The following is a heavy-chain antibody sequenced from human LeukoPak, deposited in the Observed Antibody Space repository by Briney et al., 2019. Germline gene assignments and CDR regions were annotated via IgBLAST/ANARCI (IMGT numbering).Heavy chain of an antibody. CDR3: ARDAAILTGYSYFDY. D-gene: IGHD3-9*01. CDR2: IYYGGST. CDR1: AVSISSYY. J-gene: IGHJ4*02. Sequence: SDTLSLTCTVSAVSISSYYWSWIRQPPGKGLEWIGYIYYGGSTNYNPSLKSRVTISVDTSKNQFSLKLSSVTAADTAVYYCARDAAILTGYSYFDYWGQGTLVTVSS. V-gene: IGHV4-59*01.